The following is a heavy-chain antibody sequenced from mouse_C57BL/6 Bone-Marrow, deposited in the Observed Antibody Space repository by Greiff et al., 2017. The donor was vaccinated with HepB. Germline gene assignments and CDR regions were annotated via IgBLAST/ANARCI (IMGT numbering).Heavy chain of an antibody. CDR3: ARRVVITTVVDPWFAY. D-gene: IGHD1-1*01. J-gene: IGHJ3*01. CDR2: IYPRSGNT. Sequence: QVQLQQSGAELARPGASVKLSCKASGYTFTSYGISWVKQRTGQGLEWIGEIYPRSGNTYYNEKFKGKATLTADKSSSTAYMELRSLTSEDSAVYFGARRVVITTVVDPWFAYWGQGTLVTVSA. V-gene: IGHV1-81*01. CDR1: GYTFTSYG.